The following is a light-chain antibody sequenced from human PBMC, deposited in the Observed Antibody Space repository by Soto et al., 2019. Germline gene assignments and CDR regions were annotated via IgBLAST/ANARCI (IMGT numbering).Light chain of an antibody. CDR3: QQYGSSRT. Sequence: LVLTHSPGTLSFSPVQGSTLCFRASQSVSSPLAWYQQKPGQAPRLLIYDASSRATGIPDRFSGSGSGTDFTLTISRLEPEDFAVYYCQQYGSSRTFGQGTKVDIK. CDR2: DAS. CDR1: QSVSSP. V-gene: IGKV3-20*01. J-gene: IGKJ1*01.